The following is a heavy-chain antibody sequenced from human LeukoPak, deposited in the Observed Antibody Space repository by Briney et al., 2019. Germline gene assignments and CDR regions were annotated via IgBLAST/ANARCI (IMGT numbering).Heavy chain of an antibody. D-gene: IGHD3-10*01. J-gene: IGHJ4*02. V-gene: IGHV3-69-1*02. CDR3: ARDHYYGSGSFDY. Sequence: GGSLRLSCAASGFTFSNAWMSWVRQAPGKGLEWISYISSSNTIYYADSVKGRFTISRDNANNSLYLQMNSLRAEDTAVYYCARDHYYGSGSFDYWGQGTLVTVSS. CDR2: ISSSNTI. CDR1: GFTFSNAW.